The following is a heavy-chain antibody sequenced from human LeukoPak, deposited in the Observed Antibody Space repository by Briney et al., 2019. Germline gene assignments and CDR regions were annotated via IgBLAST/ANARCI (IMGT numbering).Heavy chain of an antibody. CDR3: ARHMGDIVVVPAAFDY. J-gene: IGHJ4*02. CDR2: INHSGST. CDR1: GGSFSGYY. D-gene: IGHD2-2*01. Sequence: PSETLSLTCAVYGGSFSGYYWSWIRQPPGKGLEWIGEINHSGSTNYNPSLKSRVTISVDTSKNQFSLKLSSVTAADTAVYYCARHMGDIVVVPAAFDYWGQGTLVTVSS. V-gene: IGHV4-34*01.